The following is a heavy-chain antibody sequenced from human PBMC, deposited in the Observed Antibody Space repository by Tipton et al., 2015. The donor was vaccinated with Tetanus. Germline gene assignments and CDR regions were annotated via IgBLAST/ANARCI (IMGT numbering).Heavy chain of an antibody. CDR1: GFIFSSYG. Sequence: CAASGFIFSSYGIHWVRQAPDKGLEWVAVSWYDGTDKYYADSVKGRFTISRDNSKNTLYLQMNSLRAEDTALYYCAREADCSGGSCFSGDFDTWGQGTQVTVSS. J-gene: IGHJ4*02. D-gene: IGHD2-15*01. V-gene: IGHV3-33*01. CDR3: AREADCSGGSCFSGDFDT. CDR2: SWYDGTDK.